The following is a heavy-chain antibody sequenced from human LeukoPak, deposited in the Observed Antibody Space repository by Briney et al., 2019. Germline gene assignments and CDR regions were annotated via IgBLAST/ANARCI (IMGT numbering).Heavy chain of an antibody. CDR3: AKDAQRGFNYSNSLEY. D-gene: IGHD4-11*01. CDR1: GFTFSHYG. CDR2: IWSDGTNK. V-gene: IGHV3-33*06. J-gene: IGHJ4*02. Sequence: GGSLRLSAAASGFTFSHYGMDWVRHAPGRGREGVAVIWSDGTNKFYAYSAKGRFTISMDNAQPTVELHMNILEATDTSVYVVAKDAQRGFNYSNSLEYWGQGTLVTVSS.